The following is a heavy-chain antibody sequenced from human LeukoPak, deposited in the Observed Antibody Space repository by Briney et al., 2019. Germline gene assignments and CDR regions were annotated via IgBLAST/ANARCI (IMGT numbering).Heavy chain of an antibody. CDR3: AKEPIRSFGDLAYDWFDP. V-gene: IGHV3-23*01. Sequence: TGGSLRLSCAASGFTFSSYDMSWVRQAPGKGLEWVSAISASGGTTYYADSVKGRFTISRDNSKNTLYLQINSLRAEDTAVYYCAKEPIRSFGDLAYDWFDPWGQGALVTVSS. J-gene: IGHJ5*02. D-gene: IGHD3-10*01. CDR1: GFTFSSYD. CDR2: ISASGGTT.